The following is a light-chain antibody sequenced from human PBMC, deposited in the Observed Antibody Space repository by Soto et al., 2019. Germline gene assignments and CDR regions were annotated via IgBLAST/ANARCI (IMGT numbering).Light chain of an antibody. V-gene: IGKV3-15*01. Sequence: EIGMTQSPATLSVSPGERATLSCRASQSVDNNLAWYQQKPGQAPRLLIFGASSRATGIPTRFSGSGSGTDFALTISSLQSEDFAVYYCQQYKNWPPWTFGQGTKVDIK. CDR2: GAS. CDR1: QSVDNN. J-gene: IGKJ1*01. CDR3: QQYKNWPPWT.